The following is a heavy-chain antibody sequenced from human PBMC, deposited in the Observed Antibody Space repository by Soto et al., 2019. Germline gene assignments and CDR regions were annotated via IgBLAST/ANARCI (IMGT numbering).Heavy chain of an antibody. CDR2: ISSSSSYI. D-gene: IGHD3-9*01. J-gene: IGHJ5*02. CDR3: ARKPIVDPSPFFDWLLYNWFDP. Sequence: PGGSLRLSCAASGFTFSSYSMNWVRQAPGKGLEWVSSISSSSSYIYYADSVKGRFTISRDNAKNSLYLQMNSLRAEDTAVYYCARKPIVDPSPFFDWLLYNWFDPWGQGTLVTVPQ. V-gene: IGHV3-21*01. CDR1: GFTFSSYS.